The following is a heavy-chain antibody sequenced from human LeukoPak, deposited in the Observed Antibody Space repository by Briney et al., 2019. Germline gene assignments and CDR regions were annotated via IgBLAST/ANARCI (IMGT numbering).Heavy chain of an antibody. Sequence: ASVKVSCKASGYTFTGYYMHWVRQAPGQGLEWMGWINPNSGGTNYAQKFQGWVTMTRDMSISTAYMELSRLRSDDTAVYYCARVRGYGDYDGFGYWGQGTLVTVSS. J-gene: IGHJ4*02. V-gene: IGHV1-2*04. CDR1: GYTFTGYY. CDR2: INPNSGGT. D-gene: IGHD4-17*01. CDR3: ARVRGYGDYDGFGY.